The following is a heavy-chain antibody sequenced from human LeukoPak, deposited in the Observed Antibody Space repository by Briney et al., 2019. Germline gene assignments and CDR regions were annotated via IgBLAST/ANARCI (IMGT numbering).Heavy chain of an antibody. CDR3: ARDLPYCGDYGFDY. Sequence: GGSLRLSCAASGFTFSNYAMHWVRQAPGKGLEWVAVISYDGSNKSYADSVKGRFTLSRDNSKNTLYLQMNSLRPEDTAVYYCARDLPYCGDYGFDYWGQGTLVTVSS. V-gene: IGHV3-30*04. J-gene: IGHJ4*02. CDR1: GFTFSNYA. CDR2: ISYDGSNK. D-gene: IGHD4-17*01.